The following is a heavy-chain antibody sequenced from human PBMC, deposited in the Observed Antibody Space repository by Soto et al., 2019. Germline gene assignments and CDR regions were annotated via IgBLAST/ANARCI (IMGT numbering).Heavy chain of an antibody. CDR3: ARSLRHIVVVTAIPVPSGI. Sequence: GASVKVSCKASGGTFSSYAISWVRQAPGQGLEWMGGIIPIFGTANYAQKFQGRVTITADESTSTAYMELSSLRSEDTAVYYCARSLRHIVVVTAIPVPSGIWGQGIMVTVSS. J-gene: IGHJ3*02. CDR1: GGTFSSYA. V-gene: IGHV1-69*13. CDR2: IIPIFGTA. D-gene: IGHD2-21*02.